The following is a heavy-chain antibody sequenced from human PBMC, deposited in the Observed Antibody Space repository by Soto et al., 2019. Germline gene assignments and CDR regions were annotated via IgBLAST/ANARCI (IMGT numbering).Heavy chain of an antibody. CDR2: VDPSDSYT. CDR1: GYSFTSYW. D-gene: IGHD3-9*01. CDR3: ARSPVDILTGYQAGWFDP. Sequence: PGESLKISCKGSGYSFTSYWISWVRQMPGKGLEWMGRVDPSDSYTNYSPSFQGHVTISADKSISTAYLQWSSLKASDTAMYYCARSPVDILTGYQAGWFDPWGQGTLVTVSS. V-gene: IGHV5-10-1*01. J-gene: IGHJ5*02.